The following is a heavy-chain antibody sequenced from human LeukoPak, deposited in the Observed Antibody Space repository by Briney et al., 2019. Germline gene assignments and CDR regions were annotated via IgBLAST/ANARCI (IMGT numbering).Heavy chain of an antibody. D-gene: IGHD3-10*01. CDR2: LTGSGGNT. Sequence: GGSLRLACAASGFTVSSYAMSWVRQAPGEGLEWVSGLTGSGGNTYYADSVKGRFTNSRDNSKNTLSLQMNSLRAEDAAVYYCVKFRGIQHYNYHMDVWGKGTTVTVSS. CDR3: VKFRGIQHYNYHMDV. J-gene: IGHJ6*03. CDR1: GFTVSSYA. V-gene: IGHV3-23*01.